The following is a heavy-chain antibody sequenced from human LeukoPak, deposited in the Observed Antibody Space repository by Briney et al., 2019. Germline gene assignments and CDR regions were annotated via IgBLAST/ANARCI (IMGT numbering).Heavy chain of an antibody. D-gene: IGHD3-22*01. Sequence: PSETLSLTCTVSGGSISSYYWSWIRQPPGKGLEWIGYIYTSGSTNYNPSLKSRVTISVNTSKNQFSLKLSSVTAADTAVYYCAREGATYYYDSSGPRGAFDIWGQGTMVTVSS. CDR2: IYTSGST. J-gene: IGHJ3*02. CDR1: GGSISSYY. CDR3: AREGATYYYDSSGPRGAFDI. V-gene: IGHV4-4*09.